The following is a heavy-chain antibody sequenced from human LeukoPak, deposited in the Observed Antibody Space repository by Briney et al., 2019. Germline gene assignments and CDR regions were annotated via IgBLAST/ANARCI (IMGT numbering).Heavy chain of an antibody. CDR3: ARDYGSGAYARFDL. CDR2: ISNYNGAT. CDR1: GYSFTSYG. V-gene: IGHV1-18*01. D-gene: IGHD3-10*01. J-gene: IGHJ4*02. Sequence: ASVKVSCKASGYSFTSYGVSWVRQAPGQGLERMGWISNYNGATNYAQQFQGRVTMTTDTSTTTAFMELRSLRFDDTAVYYCARDYGSGAYARFDLWGQGTLVTVSS.